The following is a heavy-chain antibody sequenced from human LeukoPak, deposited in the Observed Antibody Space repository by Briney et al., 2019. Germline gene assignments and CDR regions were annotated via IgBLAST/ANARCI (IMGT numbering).Heavy chain of an antibody. J-gene: IGHJ4*02. CDR2: ISDSSSYR. Sequence: GGSLRLSCAASGFTFSDYYMSWIRQAPGKGLEWISYISDSSSYRNYADSVKGRFTISRDNAKNSLYLQMNSLRAEDTAVYYCARDRVGYYFDYWGQGTLVTVSS. CDR1: GFTFSDYY. D-gene: IGHD1-26*01. V-gene: IGHV3-11*05. CDR3: ARDRVGYYFDY.